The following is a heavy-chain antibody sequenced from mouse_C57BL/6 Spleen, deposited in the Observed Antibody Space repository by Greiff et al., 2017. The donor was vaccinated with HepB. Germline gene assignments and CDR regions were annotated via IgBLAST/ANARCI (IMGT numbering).Heavy chain of an antibody. V-gene: IGHV5-4*01. D-gene: IGHD1-1*01. CDR1: GFTFSSYA. CDR3: ARGGVLRSYYFDY. J-gene: IGHJ2*01. CDR2: ISDGGSYT. Sequence: EVQLVESGGGLVKPGGSLKLSCAASGFTFSSYAMSWVRQTPEKRLEWVATISDGGSYTYYPDNVKGRFTISRDNAKNNLYLQMSHLKSEDTAMYYCARGGVLRSYYFDYWGQGTTLTVSS.